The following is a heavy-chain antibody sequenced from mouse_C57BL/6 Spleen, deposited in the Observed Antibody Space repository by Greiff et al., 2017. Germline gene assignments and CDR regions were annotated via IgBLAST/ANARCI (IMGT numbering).Heavy chain of an antibody. CDR1: GYTFTSYW. Sequence: QVQLQQPGAELVMPGASVKLSCKASGYTFTSYWMHWVKQRPGHGLEWIGEIDPSDSYTNYNQKFKGKSTLTVDKSSSTAYMQLSSLTSEDSAVYYCARLRDSSVLDYWGQGTTLTVSS. V-gene: IGHV1-69*01. D-gene: IGHD3-2*02. CDR3: ARLRDSSVLDY. J-gene: IGHJ2*01. CDR2: IDPSDSYT.